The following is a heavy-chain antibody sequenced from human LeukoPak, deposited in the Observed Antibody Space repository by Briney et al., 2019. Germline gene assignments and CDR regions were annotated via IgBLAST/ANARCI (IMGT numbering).Heavy chain of an antibody. CDR3: ASSDNYGGDAFDI. CDR2: TYYRSKWFN. D-gene: IGHD4/OR15-4a*01. V-gene: IGHV6-1*01. CDR1: GDSVSSKSAA. J-gene: IGHJ3*02. Sequence: SQTLSLTCAISGDSVSSKSAAWNWIRQSPSRGLEWLGRTYYRSKWFNDYAVSVKGRITINPDTSKNQFSLQLNSVTPEDTAVYYCASSDNYGGDAFDIWGQGTMVTVSS.